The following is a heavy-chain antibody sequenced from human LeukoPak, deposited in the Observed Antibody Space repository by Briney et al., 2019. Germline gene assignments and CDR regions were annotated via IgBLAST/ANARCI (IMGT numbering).Heavy chain of an antibody. D-gene: IGHD2-15*01. CDR3: ARHTHASDAFDI. J-gene: IGHJ3*02. V-gene: IGHV4-39*01. Sequence: SETLSLTCTVSGGSISSSSYYWGWIRQPPGKGLEWIGSIYYSGSTYYNPSLKSRVTISVDTSKNQFSLKLSSVTAADTAVYYCARHTHASDAFDIWGQGTMVTVSS. CDR1: GGSISSSSYY. CDR2: IYYSGST.